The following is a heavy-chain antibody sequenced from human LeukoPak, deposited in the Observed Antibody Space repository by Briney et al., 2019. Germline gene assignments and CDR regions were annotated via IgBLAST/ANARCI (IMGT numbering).Heavy chain of an antibody. V-gene: IGHV3-48*03. D-gene: IGHD3-10*02. CDR3: AELGITMIGGV. J-gene: IGHJ6*04. CDR2: ISGSNSDI. Sequence: PGGSLRLSCAASGFIFSTYEMIWVRQAPGKGLEWVSYISGSNSDIYYADSVKGRFTISRDNAKNSLYLQMNSLRAEDTAVYYCAELGITMIGGVWGKGTTVTISS. CDR1: GFIFSTYE.